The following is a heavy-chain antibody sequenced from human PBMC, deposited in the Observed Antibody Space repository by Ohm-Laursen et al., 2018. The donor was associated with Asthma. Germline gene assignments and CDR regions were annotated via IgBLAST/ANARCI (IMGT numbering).Heavy chain of an antibody. D-gene: IGHD3-10*01. CDR1: GFTVSSNY. V-gene: IGHV3-53*01. CDR2: IYSGGST. CDR3: ARGQGSGDISGSDPFDL. J-gene: IGHJ3*01. Sequence: SLRLSCAASGFTVSSNYMSWVRQAPGKGLEWVSVIYSGGSTYYADSVKGRFTISRDNSKNALNLQMSSLRGDATAVYYCARGQGSGDISGSDPFDLWGQGTTVIVSS.